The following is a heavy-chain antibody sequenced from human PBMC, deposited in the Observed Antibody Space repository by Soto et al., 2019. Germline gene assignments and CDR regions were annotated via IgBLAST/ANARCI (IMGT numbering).Heavy chain of an antibody. D-gene: IGHD3-3*01. CDR1: GFTFSSYW. CDR3: ARGERTVFGVVPYGMDV. Sequence: EVQLVESGGGLVQPGGSLRLSCAASGFTFSSYWMHWVRQAPGKGLVWVSRINSDGSSTTYADSVKGRFTISRDNAKKTLYLQVNSLRADDTVVYYCARGERTVFGVVPYGMDVWGQGTTVTVSS. J-gene: IGHJ6*02. CDR2: INSDGSST. V-gene: IGHV3-74*01.